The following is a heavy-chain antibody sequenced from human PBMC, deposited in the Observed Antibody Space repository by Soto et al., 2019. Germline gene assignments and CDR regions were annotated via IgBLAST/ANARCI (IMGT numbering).Heavy chain of an antibody. CDR3: ARPGIAAAEGDYFDY. J-gene: IGHJ4*02. D-gene: IGHD6-13*01. CDR2: INPNNDGT. V-gene: IGHV1-2*02. CDR1: GNTFTGYY. Sequence: ASVKVSCKASGNTFTGYYIHWVRQAPGQGLEWMGWINPNNDGTTYGEKFQGRVTMTRDKSISTAYLQWSSLKASDTAMYYCARPGIAAAEGDYFDYWGQGTLVTVSS.